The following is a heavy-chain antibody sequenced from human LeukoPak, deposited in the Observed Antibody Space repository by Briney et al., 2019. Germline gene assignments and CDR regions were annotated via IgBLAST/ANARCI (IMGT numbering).Heavy chain of an antibody. CDR3: ARRPCGSSSCWFDP. J-gene: IGHJ5*02. D-gene: IGHD1-26*01. CDR1: GFTFSSYW. Sequence: GGSLRLSCAASGFTFSSYWMSWVRQAPGKGLEWVANIKQDGSEKYYVDSVKGRFTISRDNAKNSLYLQMNSLRAEDTAVYYCARRPCGSSSCWFDPWGQGTLVTVSS. V-gene: IGHV3-7*01. CDR2: IKQDGSEK.